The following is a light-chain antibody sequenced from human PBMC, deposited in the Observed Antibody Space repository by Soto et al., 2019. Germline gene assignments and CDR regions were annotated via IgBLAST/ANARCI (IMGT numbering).Light chain of an antibody. CDR2: GAS. CDR3: EQYGSSPLT. J-gene: IGKJ4*01. CDR1: QSVSSSF. Sequence: EIVLTQSPGTLSLSPGERATLSCRASQSVSSSFLAWYQQTPGQAPRLLIYGASRRATGIPDRFSGRGSGTDFTLTISRLEPEDFAVYYCEQYGSSPLTFGGGTKVDIK. V-gene: IGKV3-20*01.